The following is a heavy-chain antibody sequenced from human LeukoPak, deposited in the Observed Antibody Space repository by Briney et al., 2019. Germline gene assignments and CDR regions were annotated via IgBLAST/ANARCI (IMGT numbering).Heavy chain of an antibody. V-gene: IGHV1-3*01. J-gene: IGHJ6*02. CDR2: INAGNGNT. CDR3: ARDLDTAMVRYGMDV. D-gene: IGHD5-18*01. Sequence: GASVKVSCKASGYTFTSYAMHWVRQAPGQRLEWMGWINAGNGNTKYSQKFQGRVTITRDTSASTAYMELSSLRSEDTAVYYCARDLDTAMVRYGMDVWGQGTTVTVSS. CDR1: GYTFTSYA.